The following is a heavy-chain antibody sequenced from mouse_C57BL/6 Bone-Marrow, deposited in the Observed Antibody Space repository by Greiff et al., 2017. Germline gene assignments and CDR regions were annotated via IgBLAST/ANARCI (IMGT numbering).Heavy chain of an antibody. CDR2: FHPYNDDT. J-gene: IGHJ1*03. CDR1: GYTFTTYP. CDR3: ARSYCGSSRDWYFDV. V-gene: IGHV1-47*01. Sequence: QVQLQQSGAELVKPGASVKMSCTASGYTFTTYPIEWMKQNHGKSLAWIGNFHPYNDDTKYNEKFKGKATLTVEKASSTVYLELSRLTSDDSAVYYCARSYCGSSRDWYFDVWGTGTTVTVSS. D-gene: IGHD1-1*01.